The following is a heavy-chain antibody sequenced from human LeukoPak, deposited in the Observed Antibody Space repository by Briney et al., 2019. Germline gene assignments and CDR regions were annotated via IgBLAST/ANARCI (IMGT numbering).Heavy chain of an antibody. CDR1: GGSISSYY. J-gene: IGHJ4*02. V-gene: IGHV4-59*01. Sequence: SETLSLTCTVSGGSISSYYWSWIRQPPGKGLEWIGDMYYSGSTNYNPSLKSRVTISVDTSKSQFSLKLSSVTAADTAVYYCARGRHSSGWYGTDFDYWGQGTLVTVSS. CDR2: MYYSGST. CDR3: ARGRHSSGWYGTDFDY. D-gene: IGHD6-19*01.